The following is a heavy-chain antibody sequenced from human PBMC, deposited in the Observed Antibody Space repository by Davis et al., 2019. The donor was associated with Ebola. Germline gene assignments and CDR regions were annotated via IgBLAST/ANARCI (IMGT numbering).Heavy chain of an antibody. CDR1: GFTFSDYY. J-gene: IGHJ6*02. V-gene: IGHV3-11*01. D-gene: IGHD6-13*01. CDR2: ISSSGSTI. Sequence: GESLKISCAASGFTFSDYYMSWIRQAPGKGLGWVSYISSSGSTIYYADSVKGRFTISRDNAKNSLYLQMNSLRAEDTAVYYCARARAAAGLMDVWGQGTTVTVSS. CDR3: ARARAAAGLMDV.